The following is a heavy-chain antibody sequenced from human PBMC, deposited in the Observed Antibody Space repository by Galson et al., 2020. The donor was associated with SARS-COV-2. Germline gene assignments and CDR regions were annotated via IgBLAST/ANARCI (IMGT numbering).Heavy chain of an antibody. D-gene: IGHD2-21*02. V-gene: IGHV4-38-2*01. CDR3: AREAWAYGGDWGPTDH. CDR2: VFHSGTT. CDR1: GFFVSRDYS. J-gene: IGHJ4*02. Sequence: ALETLSLTCVVSGFFVSRDYSWGWIRQPPGEGLEWIGNVFHSGTTYHNPSLKSRVTISMDRSRNLFSLKLTSVTAADTAIYYCAREAWAYGGDWGPTDHWGPGILVAVSS.